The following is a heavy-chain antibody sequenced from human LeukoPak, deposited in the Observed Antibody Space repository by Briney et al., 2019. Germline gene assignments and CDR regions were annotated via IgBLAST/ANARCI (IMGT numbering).Heavy chain of an antibody. J-gene: IGHJ4*02. V-gene: IGHV4-59*01. CDR3: ARGTEWELLGY. D-gene: IGHD1-26*01. CDR2: IYYSGST. CDR1: GGSISSYS. Sequence: SETLSLTCTVSGGSISSYSWSWIRQPPGKGLEWIGYIYYSGSTNYNPSLKSRVTISVDTSKNQFSLKLSSVTAADTAVYYCARGTEWELLGYWGQGTLVTVSS.